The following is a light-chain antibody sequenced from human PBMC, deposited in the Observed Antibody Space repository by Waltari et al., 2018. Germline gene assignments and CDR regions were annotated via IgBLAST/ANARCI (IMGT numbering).Light chain of an antibody. V-gene: IGLV2-23*01. J-gene: IGLJ3*02. Sequence: QSALTQPASVSGSPGQSITISCTGTSSDVGSYYLFSWYQHHPGKAPKLMIYEGSKRPSGVSNRFSGSKSGDTASLTISGLQAEDETDYYCCSYAGSGTWVFGGGTKLTVL. CDR2: EGS. CDR3: CSYAGSGTWV. CDR1: SSDVGSYYL.